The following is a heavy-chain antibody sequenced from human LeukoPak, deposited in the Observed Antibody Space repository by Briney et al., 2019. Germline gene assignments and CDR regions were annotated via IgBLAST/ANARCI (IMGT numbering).Heavy chain of an antibody. J-gene: IGHJ4*02. CDR1: GFTFSSYA. CDR2: ISYDGSNK. D-gene: IGHD3-16*02. CDR3: AKDIRVWGSYRYPCLDY. Sequence: PGGSLRLSCAASGFTFSSYAMHWVRQAPDKGLEWVAVISYDGSNKYYADSVKGRFTISRDNSKNTLSLQMDSLRAEDTAVYYCAKDIRVWGSYRYPCLDYWGQGTLVTVSA. V-gene: IGHV3-30-3*01.